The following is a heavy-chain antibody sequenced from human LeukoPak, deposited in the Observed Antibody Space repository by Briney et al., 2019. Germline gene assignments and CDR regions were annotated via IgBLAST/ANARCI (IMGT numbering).Heavy chain of an antibody. CDR1: GFTFSDYY. D-gene: IGHD3-10*01. Sequence: GGSLRLSCAASGFTFSDYYMSWIRQAPGKGLEWVSYISSSSIYTNSADSVKGRFTISRDNAKNSLYLQMNRLRAEDTAVYYCARVLGSYTFDYWGQGTLVTVSS. CDR3: ARVLGSYTFDY. CDR2: ISSSSIYT. J-gene: IGHJ4*02. V-gene: IGHV3-11*05.